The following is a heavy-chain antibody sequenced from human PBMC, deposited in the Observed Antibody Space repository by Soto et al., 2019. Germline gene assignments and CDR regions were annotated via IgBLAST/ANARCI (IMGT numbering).Heavy chain of an antibody. D-gene: IGHD5-18*01. CDR2: ILCLNDRK. J-gene: IGHJ4*02. V-gene: IGHV1-3*01. Sequence: ASVKVSCKASGYTFSDYGIHWIRQAPGQRPEWLGWILCLNDRKEYSQKFQGRISLTRDTSTTTAYMELRSLRSDDTAVYYCARVDSYGYQGDYWGQGTLVTVSS. CDR3: ARVDSYGYQGDY. CDR1: GYTFSDYG.